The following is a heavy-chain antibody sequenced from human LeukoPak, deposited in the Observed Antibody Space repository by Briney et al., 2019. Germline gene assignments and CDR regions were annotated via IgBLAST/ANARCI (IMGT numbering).Heavy chain of an antibody. D-gene: IGHD2-21*02. Sequence: SVKVSCKVSGYTLTELSMHWVRQAPGQGLEWMGRIIPILGIANYAQKFQGRVTITADKSTSTAYMELSSLRSEDTAVYYCARDRRNCGGDCYSYNWFDPWGQGTLVTVSS. CDR2: IIPILGIA. V-gene: IGHV1-69*04. CDR1: GYTLTELS. CDR3: ARDRRNCGGDCYSYNWFDP. J-gene: IGHJ5*02.